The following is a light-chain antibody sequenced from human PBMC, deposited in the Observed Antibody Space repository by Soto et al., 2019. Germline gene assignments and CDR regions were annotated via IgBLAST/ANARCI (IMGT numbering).Light chain of an antibody. V-gene: IGLV2-23*02. J-gene: IGLJ2*01. CDR3: CSYAGSSTVI. Sequence: QSALTQPASVSGSPGQSITISCTGSRSDVGSYNLVSWYQHHPGKAPKLMIYDVNKRPSGVSNRFSGSKSGNTASLTISGLQPEDEADYYCCSYAGSSTVIFVGGTKLTV. CDR1: RSDVGSYNL. CDR2: DVN.